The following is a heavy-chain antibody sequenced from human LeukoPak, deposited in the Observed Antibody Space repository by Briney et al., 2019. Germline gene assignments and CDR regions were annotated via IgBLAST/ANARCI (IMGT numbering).Heavy chain of an antibody. CDR2: INPRDGST. D-gene: IGHD2-15*01. Sequence: ASVKVSCKASGYTFTSYYMHWVRQAPGQGLEWMGVINPRDGSTTYAQNFQGRVTMTRDTSTSTVYMELSSLRSEDTAVYYCAKGDIDYWGLGTLVTVSS. J-gene: IGHJ4*02. CDR1: GYTFTSYY. CDR3: AKGDIDY. V-gene: IGHV1-46*01.